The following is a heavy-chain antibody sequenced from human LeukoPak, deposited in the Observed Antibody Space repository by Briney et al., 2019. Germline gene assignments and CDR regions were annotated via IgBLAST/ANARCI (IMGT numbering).Heavy chain of an antibody. D-gene: IGHD3-9*01. CDR1: VGSISSYY. CDR2: IYYSGSS. J-gene: IGHJ4*02. V-gene: IGHV4-59*08. CDR3: ARHVWLQPFDY. Sequence: SETLSLTSTVSVGSISSYYWSWIPQPPGEGLEWIGYIYYSGSSNYNPSLKSRVTISVDTSKNQFSLKLSSVTAADTAVYYCARHVWLQPFDYWGQGTLVTVSS.